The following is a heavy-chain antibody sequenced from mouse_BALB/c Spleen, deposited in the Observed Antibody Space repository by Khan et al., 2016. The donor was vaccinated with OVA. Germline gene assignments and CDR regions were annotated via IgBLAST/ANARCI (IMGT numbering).Heavy chain of an antibody. CDR3: ARGGYYSNSLFDY. CDR2: IYPGNDNT. D-gene: IGHD2-5*01. J-gene: IGHJ2*01. Sequence: QVQLQQSGPELEKPGASVKISCKASGYTFTYYYINWVKQKPGQGLEWIGWIYPGNDNTKYNEKFKDMATLTVDTSSNIAFMQLSSLTSEDTAVYFCARGGYYSNSLFDYWGQGTTLTVSS. CDR1: GYTFTYYY. V-gene: IGHV1-84*02.